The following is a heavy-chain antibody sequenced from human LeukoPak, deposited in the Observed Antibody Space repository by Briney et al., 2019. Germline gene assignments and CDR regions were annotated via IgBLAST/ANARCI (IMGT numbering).Heavy chain of an antibody. CDR1: EFTFSSYG. Sequence: GGSLRLSCEASEFTFSSYGMFWVRQAPGKGLEWVAFISYDGSNRYYADSVKGRFIISRDNSKNTLSLQENSLRAEDTAVYYCAKDLKYFDSSGYAMDHWGQGTVVTVSS. V-gene: IGHV3-30*18. D-gene: IGHD3-22*01. J-gene: IGHJ4*02. CDR3: AKDLKYFDSSGYAMDH. CDR2: ISYDGSNR.